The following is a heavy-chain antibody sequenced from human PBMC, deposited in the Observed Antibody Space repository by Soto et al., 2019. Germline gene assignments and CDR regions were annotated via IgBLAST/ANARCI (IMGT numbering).Heavy chain of an antibody. CDR3: AKDRGSGYYGSIDY. CDR1: GFSFSTYG. Sequence: QEQLVESGGGVVQPGRSLRLACATSGFSFSTYGMHWVRQAPGKGLEWVALIPNDGTNEYYADSVTGRFTISRDNSKNTLYLQMNSLRPEDTAVYFCAKDRGSGYYGSIDYWGQGTLVTVSS. J-gene: IGHJ4*02. CDR2: IPNDGTNE. V-gene: IGHV3-30*18. D-gene: IGHD3-22*01.